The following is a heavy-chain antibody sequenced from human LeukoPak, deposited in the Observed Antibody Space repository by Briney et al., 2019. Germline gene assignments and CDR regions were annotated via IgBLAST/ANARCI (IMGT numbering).Heavy chain of an antibody. V-gene: IGHV1-2*02. CDR2: INPNSGGT. CDR3: ARLVTMIVVVQVSDY. J-gene: IGHJ4*02. CDR1: GYTFTCYY. Sequence: ASVKVSCKASGYTFTCYYMHWVRQAPGQGLEWMGWINPNSGGTNYAQKFQGRVTMTRYTSISTAYMELSRLRSDDTAVYYCARLVTMIVVVQVSDYWGQGTLVTVSS. D-gene: IGHD3-22*01.